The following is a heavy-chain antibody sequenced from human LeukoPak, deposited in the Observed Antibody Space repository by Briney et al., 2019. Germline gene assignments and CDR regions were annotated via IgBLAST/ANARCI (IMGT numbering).Heavy chain of an antibody. CDR3: AKDKDIVVVPAALPPSYGMDV. CDR1: GFTFSSYA. V-gene: IGHV3-23*01. J-gene: IGHJ6*02. D-gene: IGHD2-2*01. Sequence: GSLRLSCAASGFTFSSYAMSWVRQAPGKGLEWVSAISGSGGSTYYADSVKGRFTISRDNSKNTLYLQMNSLRAEDTAVYYCAKDKDIVVVPAALPPSYGMDVWGQGTTVTVS. CDR2: ISGSGGST.